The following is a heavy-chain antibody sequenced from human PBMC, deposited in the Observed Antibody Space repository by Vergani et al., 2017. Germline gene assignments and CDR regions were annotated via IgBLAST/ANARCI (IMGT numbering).Heavy chain of an antibody. CDR2: TIPIFGTA. D-gene: IGHD3-10*01. CDR3: AGASPGGPINYDYDYMDV. Sequence: QVQLVQSGAEVKKPGSSVKVSCKASGGTFSSYAISWVRQAPGQGLGWMGGTIPIFGTANYAQKFQGRVTITADESTSTAYMELSSLRSEDTAVYYCAGASPGGPINYDYDYMDVWGKGTTVTVCS. CDR1: GGTFSSYA. V-gene: IGHV1-69*01. J-gene: IGHJ6*03.